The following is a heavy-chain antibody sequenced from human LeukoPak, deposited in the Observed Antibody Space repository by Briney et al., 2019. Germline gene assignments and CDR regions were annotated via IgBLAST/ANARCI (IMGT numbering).Heavy chain of an antibody. Sequence: PGGSLRLSCAASGFTFSTYGMHWVRQAPGEGLEWVAVISSDGSNKFYADSVKGRFTISRDNSKNTLYLQMNSLRAEDTALYYCAKDGYGSGSYYWFDYWGQGPLVTVSS. D-gene: IGHD3-10*01. J-gene: IGHJ4*02. CDR2: ISSDGSNK. CDR1: GFTFSTYG. CDR3: AKDGYGSGSYYWFDY. V-gene: IGHV3-30*18.